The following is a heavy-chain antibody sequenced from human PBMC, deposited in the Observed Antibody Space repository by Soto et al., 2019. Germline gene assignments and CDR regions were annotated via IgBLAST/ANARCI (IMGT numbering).Heavy chain of an antibody. V-gene: IGHV3-15*01. J-gene: IGHJ4*02. D-gene: IGHD3-22*01. Sequence: GWSLRLSCAASGFTFSNAWMSWVRQAPGKGLEWVGRIKSKTDGGTTDYAAPVKGRFTISRDDSKNTLYLQMNSLKTEDTAVYYCTTEGRVVVVPNNYWGQGTLVTVSS. CDR2: IKSKTDGGTT. CDR3: TTEGRVVVVPNNY. CDR1: GFTFSNAW.